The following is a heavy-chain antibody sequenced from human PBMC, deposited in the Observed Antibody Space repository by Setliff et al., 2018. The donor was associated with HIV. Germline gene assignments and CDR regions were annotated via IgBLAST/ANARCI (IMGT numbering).Heavy chain of an antibody. CDR2: ILNREIT. D-gene: IGHD3-16*01. V-gene: IGHV4-59*01. Sequence: LSLTCTVSGASISSDSWSWIRQSPGKGLEWIGFILNREITNYNPSLQSRVSISMDTSKNQFSLKLHSVTAADTVIYHCAKGGASSHWLGPWGQGTLVTVSS. CDR3: AKGGASSHWLGP. J-gene: IGHJ5*02. CDR1: GASISSDS.